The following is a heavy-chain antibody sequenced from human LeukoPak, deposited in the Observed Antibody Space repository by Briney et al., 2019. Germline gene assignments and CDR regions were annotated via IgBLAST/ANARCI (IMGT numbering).Heavy chain of an antibody. V-gene: IGHV3-23*01. CDR1: GFTFSSYA. CDR3: ARDPYTVVVPAADY. J-gene: IGHJ4*02. Sequence: PGGSLRLSCAASGFTFSSYAMSWVRQAPGKGLEWVSAISGSGGSTYYADSVKGRFTISRDNSKNTLYLQMNSLRAEDTAVYYCARDPYTVVVPAADYWGQGTLVTVSS. CDR2: ISGSGGST. D-gene: IGHD2-2*01.